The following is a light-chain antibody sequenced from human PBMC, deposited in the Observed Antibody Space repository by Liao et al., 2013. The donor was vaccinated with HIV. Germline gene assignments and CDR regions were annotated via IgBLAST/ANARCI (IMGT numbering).Light chain of an antibody. CDR1: NIGSKS. Sequence: SYELTQPPSVSVAPGKTARITCGGNNIGSKSVHWYQQKPGQAPVLVIYYDTDRPSGIPERFSGSNSGNTATLTISRVEAGDEADYYCQSADSSGTHGVFGGGTKLTVL. CDR3: QSADSSGTHGV. J-gene: IGLJ3*02. V-gene: IGLV3-21*01. CDR2: YDT.